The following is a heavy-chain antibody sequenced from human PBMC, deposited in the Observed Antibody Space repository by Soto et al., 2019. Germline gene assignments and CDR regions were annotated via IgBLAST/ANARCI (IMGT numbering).Heavy chain of an antibody. CDR3: ARDVGIHDALDI. V-gene: IGHV4-59*13. D-gene: IGHD5-18*01. CDR2: IYHTGNT. Sequence: QVRLHESGPGLVKPSETLSLTCTVSTDSFNDYYWSWIRQPPGKGLEWIGSIYHTGNTNYNPSLASRVSIAVDTSKIQFSLSRSSVTAADTAVYYCARDVGIHDALDIWGLGTLVTVSS. CDR1: TDSFNDYY. J-gene: IGHJ3*02.